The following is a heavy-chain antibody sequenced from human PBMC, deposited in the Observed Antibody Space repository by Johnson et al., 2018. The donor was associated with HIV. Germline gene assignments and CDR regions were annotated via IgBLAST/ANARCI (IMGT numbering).Heavy chain of an antibody. CDR1: GFTFSDYY. CDR2: ISDSGGNT. Sequence: QVQLVESGGGLVKPGGSLRLSCAASGFTFSDYYMSWIRQAPGKGLEWVSAISDSGGNTYYADSVKGRFTISRDNSKNTLYLQMSSLRVEDTAVYCCARVRIIYSSSSHAFDIWGQGTMVTVSS. J-gene: IGHJ3*02. D-gene: IGHD6-6*01. V-gene: IGHV3-11*04. CDR3: ARVRIIYSSSSHAFDI.